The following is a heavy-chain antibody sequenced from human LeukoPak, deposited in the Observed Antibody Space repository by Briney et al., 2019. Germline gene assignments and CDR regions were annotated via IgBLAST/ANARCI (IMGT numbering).Heavy chain of an antibody. CDR2: IYTSGST. CDR1: GGSISSYY. D-gene: IGHD3-22*01. CDR3: ATGSGSSGYYFGKYYFDY. J-gene: IGHJ4*02. Sequence: SETLSLTCTVTGGSISSYYWSWIRQPAGKGLEWIGRIYTSGSTNYNPSLKSRVTMSVDTSENQFSLKLSSVTAADTAVYYCATGSGSSGYYFGKYYFDYWGQGTLVTVSS. V-gene: IGHV4-4*07.